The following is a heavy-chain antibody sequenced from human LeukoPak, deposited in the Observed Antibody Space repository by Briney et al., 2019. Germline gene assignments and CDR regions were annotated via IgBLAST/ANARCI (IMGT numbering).Heavy chain of an antibody. V-gene: IGHV3-64*01. CDR1: GFPFNTYA. J-gene: IGHJ4*02. D-gene: IGHD1-26*01. Sequence: GGSLRLSCAASGFPFNTYAMHWVRQAPGKGLEYVSVISGNGGTTFYANSVKGRFTISRDNSKNTLYLQMGSLRPEDMAVYFCARSSGSYDYWGQGTLVTVSS. CDR3: ARSSGSYDY. CDR2: ISGNGGTT.